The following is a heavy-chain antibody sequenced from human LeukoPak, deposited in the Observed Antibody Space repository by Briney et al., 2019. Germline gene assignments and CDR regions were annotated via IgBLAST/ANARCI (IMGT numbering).Heavy chain of an antibody. J-gene: IGHJ4*02. CDR1: GFSVVSYY. V-gene: IGHV3-53*01. D-gene: IGHD4/OR15-4a*01. Sequence: GGSLRLSCAASGFSVVSYYMTWVRQAPGKGLEWVSVIYSGGAVFYTDSVKGRFTISRDGSKKTVYLQMNSLRAEDTAVYYCARGNSPMVGRYYLELWGQGTLVTVSS. CDR3: ARGNSPMVGRYYLEL. CDR2: IYSGGAV.